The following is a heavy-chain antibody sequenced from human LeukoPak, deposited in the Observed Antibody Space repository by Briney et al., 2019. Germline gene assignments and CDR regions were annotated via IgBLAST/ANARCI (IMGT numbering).Heavy chain of an antibody. V-gene: IGHV3-23*01. Sequence: GGSLRLSCAASGFTFSSYAMSWVRQAPGKGLEWASAISGSGGSTYYADSVKGRFTISRDNSKNALYLQMNSLRAEDTAVYYCAKRNFGVYYFDYWGQGTLVTVSS. CDR3: AKRNFGVYYFDY. CDR2: ISGSGGST. CDR1: GFTFSSYA. J-gene: IGHJ4*02. D-gene: IGHD3-3*02.